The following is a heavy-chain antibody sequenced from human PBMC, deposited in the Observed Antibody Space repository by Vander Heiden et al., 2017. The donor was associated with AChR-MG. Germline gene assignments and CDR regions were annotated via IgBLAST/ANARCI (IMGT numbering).Heavy chain of an antibody. J-gene: IGHJ4*02. CDR3: AKPWNKDGYNFPIDY. CDR1: GFTSSGYG. D-gene: IGHD5-12*01. CDR2: ISNDGSNK. V-gene: IGHV3-30*18. Sequence: QVQPVESGRGLVNPRRSLRLSCSPPGFTSSGYGMHWVRQAPGKGLEWVAVISNDGSNKYYADSVKGRFTISRDNSKNTLYLQMNSLRAEDTAVYYCAKPWNKDGYNFPIDYWGQGTLVTVSS.